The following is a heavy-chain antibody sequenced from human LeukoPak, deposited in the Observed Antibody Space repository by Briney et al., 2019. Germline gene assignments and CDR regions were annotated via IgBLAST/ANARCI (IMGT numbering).Heavy chain of an antibody. J-gene: IGHJ4*02. D-gene: IGHD2-15*01. V-gene: IGHV4-59*01. Sequence: SETLSLTCTVSGGSIRYYYWSWIRQSPGKGLEWIGYIYYNGSTNYNPSLKSRVTISVDMSKNQFSLKMSSVTAADSAVYYCARKGGLFDYWGQGRLVTVSS. CDR1: GGSIRYYY. CDR2: IYYNGST. CDR3: ARKGGLFDY.